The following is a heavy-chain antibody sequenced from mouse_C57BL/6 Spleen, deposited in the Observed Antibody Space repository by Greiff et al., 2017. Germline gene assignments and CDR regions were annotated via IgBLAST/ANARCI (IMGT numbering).Heavy chain of an antibody. D-gene: IGHD2-1*01. CDR2: IDPNSGGT. CDR1: GYTFTSYW. V-gene: IGHV1-72*01. Sequence: QVQLKQPGAKLVKPGASVKLSCKASGYTFTSYWMHWVKQRPGRGLEWIGRIDPNSGGTKYNEKFKSKATLTVDKPSSTAYMQLSSLTSEDSAVYYCARGHYGNYGRYFDVWGTGTTVTVSS. CDR3: ARGHYGNYGRYFDV. J-gene: IGHJ1*03.